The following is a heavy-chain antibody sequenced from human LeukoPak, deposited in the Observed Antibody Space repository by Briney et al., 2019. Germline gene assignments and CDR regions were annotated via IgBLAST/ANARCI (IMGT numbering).Heavy chain of an antibody. J-gene: IGHJ4*02. CDR3: ARDDILTGYYDY. D-gene: IGHD3-9*01. V-gene: IGHV2-5*02. CDR2: IYWDDDK. CDR1: GFSLSTSEVG. Sequence: SGPTLVKPTQTLTVTCTFSGFSLSTSEVGVGWIRQPPGKALEWLALIYWDDDKRYSPSLKSRLTITKNTSKNQVVLTMTNMDPVDTATYYCARDDILTGYYDYWGQGTLVTVSS.